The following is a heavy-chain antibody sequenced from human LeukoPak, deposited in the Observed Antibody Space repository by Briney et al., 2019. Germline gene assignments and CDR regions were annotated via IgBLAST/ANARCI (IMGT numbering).Heavy chain of an antibody. CDR2: ISAYNGNT. CDR1: GGTFSSYA. CDR3: ARDIVVVPAATDLDY. D-gene: IGHD2-2*01. J-gene: IGHJ4*02. V-gene: IGHV1-18*01. Sequence: GSSVKVSCKASGGTFSSYAISWVRQAPGQGLEWMGWISAYNGNTNYAQKLQGRVTMTTDTSTSTAYMELRSLRSDDTAVYYCARDIVVVPAATDLDYWGQGTLVTVSS.